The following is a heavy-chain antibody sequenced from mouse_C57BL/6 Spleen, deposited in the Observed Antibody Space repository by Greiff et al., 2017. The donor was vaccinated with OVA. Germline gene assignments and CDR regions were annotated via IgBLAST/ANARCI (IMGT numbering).Heavy chain of an antibody. CDR3: ARSLNYYGSSYAMDY. J-gene: IGHJ4*01. Sequence: VQLQQSGPELVKPGASVKISCKASGYTFTDYYMNWVKQSHGKSLEWIGDINPNNGGTSYNQKFKGKATLTVDKSSSTAYMELRSLTSEDSAVYYCARSLNYYGSSYAMDYWGQGTSVTVSS. CDR1: GYTFTDYY. V-gene: IGHV1-26*01. CDR2: INPNNGGT. D-gene: IGHD1-1*01.